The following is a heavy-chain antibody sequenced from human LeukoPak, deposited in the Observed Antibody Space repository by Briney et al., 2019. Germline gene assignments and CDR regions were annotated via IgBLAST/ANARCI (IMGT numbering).Heavy chain of an antibody. Sequence: SVKVSCKASGGTFSSYAISWVRQAPGQGLEWMGGIIPIFGTANYAQKFQGRVTITADKSTSTAYMELSSLRSEDTAVYYCARDPEVGATLFDYWGRGTLVTVSS. CDR3: ARDPEVGATLFDY. V-gene: IGHV1-69*06. CDR2: IIPIFGTA. J-gene: IGHJ4*02. D-gene: IGHD1-26*01. CDR1: GGTFSSYA.